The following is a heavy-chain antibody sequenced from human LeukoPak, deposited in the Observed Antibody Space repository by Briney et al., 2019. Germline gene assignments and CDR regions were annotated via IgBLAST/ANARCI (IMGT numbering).Heavy chain of an antibody. V-gene: IGHV3-7*03. D-gene: IGHD5-18*01. Sequence: GGSLRLSCAASGFTFSSYWMNWARQAPGKGLEWVANIKQDGSEKYYVDSVKGRFTISRDNAKNSLYLQMNSLRAEDTAVYYCARDHSSYDFDYWGQGTLVTVSS. CDR3: ARDHSSYDFDY. CDR2: IKQDGSEK. CDR1: GFTFSSYW. J-gene: IGHJ4*02.